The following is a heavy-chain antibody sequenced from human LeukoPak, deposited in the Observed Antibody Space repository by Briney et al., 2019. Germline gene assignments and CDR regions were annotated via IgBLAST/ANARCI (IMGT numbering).Heavy chain of an antibody. CDR3: ARESSSSLRWFDP. CDR2: IWYDGSNK. V-gene: IGHV3-33*01. J-gene: IGHJ5*02. CDR1: GFTFSSYG. Sequence: PGGSLRLSCAASGFTFSSYGMHWVRQAPGKGLEWVAVIWYDGSNKYYADSVKGRFTISRGNSKNTLYLQMNSLRAEDTAVYYCARESSSSLRWFDPWGQGTLVTVSS. D-gene: IGHD6-6*01.